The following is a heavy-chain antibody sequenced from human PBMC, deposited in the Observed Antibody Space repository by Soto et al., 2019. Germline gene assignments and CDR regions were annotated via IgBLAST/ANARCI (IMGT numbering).Heavy chain of an antibody. CDR2: ISGSSDT. J-gene: IGHJ1*01. CDR1: GFTFTSYG. D-gene: IGHD4-17*01. CDR3: ATYGGDSGGYEYFQR. V-gene: IGHV3-23*01. Sequence: EVQLLESGGGLEPPGGSLRLSCVTSGFTFTSYGMSWVRQAPGKGLEWVSAISGSSDTYYPDSVKGRFTISRDNSRSTWYLQMNSLRVEDTAVYYCATYGGDSGGYEYFQRWGQGCLVTVSS.